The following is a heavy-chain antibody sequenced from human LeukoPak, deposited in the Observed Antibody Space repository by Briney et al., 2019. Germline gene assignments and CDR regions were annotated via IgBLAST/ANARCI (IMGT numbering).Heavy chain of an antibody. D-gene: IGHD2-15*01. Sequence: GGSLRLSCAASGFTFSSYGMNWVHQAPGKGLEWVSSISGSGTNTYYADSVKGRFTISRDNSKSTIYLQMNSLRAEDTAVYYCAKSILYCTGGSCYSGPGDFWGQGTLVTVSS. CDR3: AKSILYCTGGSCYSGPGDF. CDR2: ISGSGTNT. CDR1: GFTFSSYG. J-gene: IGHJ4*02. V-gene: IGHV3-23*01.